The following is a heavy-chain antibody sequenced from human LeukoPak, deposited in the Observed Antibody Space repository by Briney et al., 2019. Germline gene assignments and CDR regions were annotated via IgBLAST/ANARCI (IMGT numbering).Heavy chain of an antibody. J-gene: IGHJ6*03. D-gene: IGHD5-18*01. CDR2: IKSKTDGGTT. V-gene: IGHV3-15*01. CDR3: ARSPRGYSYGFPGDYYYYYMDV. CDR1: GFTFSNAW. Sequence: PGGSLRLSCAASGFTFSNAWMSWVRQAPGKGLEWVGRIKSKTDGGTTDYAAPVKGRFTISRDESKNTLYLQMNSLRAEDTAVYYCARSPRGYSYGFPGDYYYYYMDVWGKGTTVTVSS.